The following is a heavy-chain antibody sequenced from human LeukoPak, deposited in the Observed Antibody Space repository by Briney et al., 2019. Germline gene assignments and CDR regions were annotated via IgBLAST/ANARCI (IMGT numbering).Heavy chain of an antibody. CDR1: GFTFSSYS. D-gene: IGHD2-8*01. V-gene: IGHV3-7*01. CDR2: IKQDGSEK. CDR3: ARDGVPPNWFDP. J-gene: IGHJ5*02. Sequence: GGSLRLSCAASGFTFSSYSMNWVRQAPGKGLEWVANIKQDGSEKYYVDSVKGRFTISRDNAKNSLYLQMNSLRAEDTAVYYCARDGVPPNWFDPWGQGTLVTVSS.